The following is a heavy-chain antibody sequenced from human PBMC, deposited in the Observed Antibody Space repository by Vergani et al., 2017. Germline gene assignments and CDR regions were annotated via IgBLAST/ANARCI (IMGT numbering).Heavy chain of an antibody. CDR1: GGTFSSYA. CDR2: TIPIFGTA. J-gene: IGHJ5*02. CDR3: ARNALNMVRGVSRGRNWFDP. V-gene: IGHV1-69*13. Sequence: HVQLVQSGAEGKKPGSSVKVSCKASGGTFSSYAISWVRQAPGQGLEWMGRTIPIFGTANYAEKFQGRVTITADESTSTAYMELSSLRSEDTAVYYCARNALNMVRGVSRGRNWFDPWGQGTLVTVSS. D-gene: IGHD3-10*01.